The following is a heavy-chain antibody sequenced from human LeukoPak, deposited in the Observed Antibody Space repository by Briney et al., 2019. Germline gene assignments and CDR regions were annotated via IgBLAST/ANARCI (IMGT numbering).Heavy chain of an antibody. CDR1: GFTFSSYW. D-gene: IGHD6-19*01. Sequence: SGGSLRLSCAASGFTFSSYWMGWVRQAPGKGLEGVANIKQDGSEKYYVDSVTGRFTISRDNANKSLYLQMSSLSAEDTAVYYCASHSDWKFDYWGQGTLVTVSS. CDR3: ASHSDWKFDY. CDR2: IKQDGSEK. V-gene: IGHV3-7*01. J-gene: IGHJ4*02.